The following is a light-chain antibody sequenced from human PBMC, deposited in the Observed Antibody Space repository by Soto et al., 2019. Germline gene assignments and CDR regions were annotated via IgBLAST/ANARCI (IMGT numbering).Light chain of an antibody. CDR1: SGRIASNY. CDR3: QSYDRSTVV. V-gene: IGLV6-57*04. CDR2: EAN. Sequence: NFMLTQPHSVSESPGKTVSISCTRSSGRIASNYVQWYQQRPGSAPTTVIYEANQRPSGVPDRFSGSTDGSSNSVSLTISGLQTEDEADYYCQSYDRSTVVFGGGTKLTVL. J-gene: IGLJ2*01.